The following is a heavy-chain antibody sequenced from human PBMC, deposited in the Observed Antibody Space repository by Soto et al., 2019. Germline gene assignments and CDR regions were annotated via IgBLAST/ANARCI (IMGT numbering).Heavy chain of an antibody. Sequence: GSLRLSCAASGFTFDDYTMHWVRQAPGKGLEWVSLISWDGGSTYYADSVKGRFTISRDNSKNSLYLQMNSLRTEDTALYYCAKDIGYSSGWLFDYWGQGTLVTVSS. V-gene: IGHV3-43*01. CDR3: AKDIGYSSGWLFDY. CDR1: GFTFDDYT. D-gene: IGHD6-19*01. J-gene: IGHJ4*02. CDR2: ISWDGGST.